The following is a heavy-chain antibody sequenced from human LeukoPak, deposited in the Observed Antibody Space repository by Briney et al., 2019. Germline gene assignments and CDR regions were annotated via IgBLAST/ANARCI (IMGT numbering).Heavy chain of an antibody. CDR1: GGSISSGDYY. D-gene: IGHD6-19*01. J-gene: IGHJ4*02. V-gene: IGHV4-30-4*08. CDR3: ARTAVAGYFDY. CDR2: VYYSGGT. Sequence: SETLSLTCTVSGGSISSGDYYWSWIRQPPGKGLEWIGYVYYSGGTYYNPSLKSRVTISVDTSKNQFSLKLSSVTAADTAVYYCARTAVAGYFDYWGQGTLVTVSS.